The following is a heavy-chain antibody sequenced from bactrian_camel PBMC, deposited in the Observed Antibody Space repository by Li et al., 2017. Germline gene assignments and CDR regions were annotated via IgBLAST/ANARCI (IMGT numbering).Heavy chain of an antibody. CDR1: GYTDSNYC. D-gene: IGHD6*01. CDR3: AAGWEWCRAVVSGTDPEGDFGY. Sequence: HVQLVESGGGSVQAGGPLTLSCAISGYTDSNYCMGWFRQAPGKEREWVAAIATDGSTAYTDAVKGRFTISRDNAKNTVYLQMNSLKLEDTAMYYCAAGWEWCRAVVSGTDPEGDFGYWG. CDR2: IATDGST. V-gene: IGHV3S53*01. J-gene: IGHJ6*01.